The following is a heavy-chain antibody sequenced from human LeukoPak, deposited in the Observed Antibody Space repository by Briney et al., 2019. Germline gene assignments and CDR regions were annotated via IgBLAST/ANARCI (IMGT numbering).Heavy chain of an antibody. CDR1: GYTFTSYD. V-gene: IGHV1-8*01. D-gene: IGHD6-19*01. CDR2: MNPSSGNT. J-gene: IGHJ4*02. Sequence: GSSVKVSCKASGYTFTSYDINWVRQATEQGPEWLGWMNPSSGNTGYAQKFQGRVTITRNTSIDTAYMELSSLRSEDAAVYYCTRGTRIAVAGTSQRKKFDYWGQGTLVTVSS. CDR3: TRGTRIAVAGTSQRKKFDY.